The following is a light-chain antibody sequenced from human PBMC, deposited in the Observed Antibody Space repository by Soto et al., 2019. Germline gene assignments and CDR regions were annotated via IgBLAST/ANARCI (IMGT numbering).Light chain of an antibody. J-gene: IGKJ2*01. CDR1: QSVSSN. CDR3: QQYNNWPPYT. CDR2: GAS. Sequence: EIVMTQSPATLSVSPGERATLSCGASQSVSSNLAWYQQKPGQAPRLLIYGASTRATGIPARFSGSGSGTEFTLTISSLQSEDVAVYYCQQYNNWPPYTFGQGTKLEIK. V-gene: IGKV3-15*01.